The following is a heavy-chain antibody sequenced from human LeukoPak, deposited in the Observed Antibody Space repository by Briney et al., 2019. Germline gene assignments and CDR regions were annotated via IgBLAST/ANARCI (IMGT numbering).Heavy chain of an antibody. D-gene: IGHD2-15*01. J-gene: IGHJ4*02. CDR1: GFTFSGSA. CDR3: IKDLVVAAH. V-gene: IGHV3-73*01. Sequence: GGSLRLSCAASGFTFSGSAMHWVRQASGKGLEWVGRIRSKANSYATAYAASVKGRFTISRDDSKNTAYLQMNSLKTEDTAVYYCIKDLVVAAHWGQGTLVTVSS. CDR2: IRSKANSYAT.